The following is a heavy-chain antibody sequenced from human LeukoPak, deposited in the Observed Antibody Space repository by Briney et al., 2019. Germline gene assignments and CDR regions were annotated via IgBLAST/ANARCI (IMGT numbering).Heavy chain of an antibody. V-gene: IGHV3-21*01. CDR1: GFSFSSYS. Sequence: GGSLRLSCATSGFSFSSYSMNWVRQAPGKGLEWVSSISSGSSYIYYADSVKGRFTISRDNAKNSLYLQMNSPRAEDTAVYYCAKHDYGDPFDYWGQGALVTVSS. J-gene: IGHJ4*02. D-gene: IGHD4-17*01. CDR3: AKHDYGDPFDY. CDR2: ISSGSSYI.